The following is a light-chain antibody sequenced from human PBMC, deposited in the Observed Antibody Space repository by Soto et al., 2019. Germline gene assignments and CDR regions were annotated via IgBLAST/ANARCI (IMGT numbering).Light chain of an antibody. Sequence: QSVLTQPASVSGSPGQSITISCTGTSNDVGGYNFVSWYQQHPGKAPRLIIYEVSSRPSGVSYRFSGSKSGNTASLTISGLQAEDEADYYCSSYTLRNTLVLFGGGTKLTVL. CDR1: SNDVGGYNF. V-gene: IGLV2-14*01. CDR2: EVS. CDR3: SSYTLRNTLVL. J-gene: IGLJ3*02.